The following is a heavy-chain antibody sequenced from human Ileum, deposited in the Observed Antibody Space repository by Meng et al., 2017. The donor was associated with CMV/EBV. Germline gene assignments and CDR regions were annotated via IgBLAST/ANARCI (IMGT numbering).Heavy chain of an antibody. CDR3: ARGNYGFDY. V-gene: IGHV3-11*01. Sequence: LSCAASGFPFGAYYMTWIRQAPGKGLEWISYITGPGSTRYYADSVKGRFTISRDNAKNSLYLQMNSLRAEDTAVYYCARGNYGFDYWGHGTLVTVSS. D-gene: IGHD5-24*01. J-gene: IGHJ4*01. CDR1: GFPFGAYY. CDR2: ITGPGSTR.